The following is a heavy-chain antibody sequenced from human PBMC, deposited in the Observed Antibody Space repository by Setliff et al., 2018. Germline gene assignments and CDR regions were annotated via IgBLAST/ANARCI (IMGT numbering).Heavy chain of an antibody. CDR1: GYIFTNYW. Sequence: PGESLKISCKASGYIFTNYWIGWVRQMPGKGLEWMGVIYPGDSDTRYSPSFQGQVTISADKSINTAYLQWSSLKASDTAIYYCTGHEDRNKCTSSSCYRENDAFDVWGQGAMVTV. CDR3: TGHEDRNKCTSSSCYRENDAFDV. J-gene: IGHJ3*01. CDR2: IYPGDSDT. D-gene: IGHD2-2*01. V-gene: IGHV5-51*01.